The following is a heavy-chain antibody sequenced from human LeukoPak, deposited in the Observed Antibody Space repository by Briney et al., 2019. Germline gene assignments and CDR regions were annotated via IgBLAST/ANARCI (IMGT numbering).Heavy chain of an antibody. CDR1: GYTFTSYY. CDR3: AVAEGMITFGGVVT. Sequence: ASVKVSCKASGYTFTSYYMHWVRQAPGQGLVWMGIINPGGGSTSYAQKFQGRVTMTRDTSTSTVYMELSSLRSEDTAVYYCAVAEGMITFGGVVTWGQGTLVTVSS. V-gene: IGHV1-46*01. J-gene: IGHJ5*02. CDR2: INPGGGST. D-gene: IGHD3-16*01.